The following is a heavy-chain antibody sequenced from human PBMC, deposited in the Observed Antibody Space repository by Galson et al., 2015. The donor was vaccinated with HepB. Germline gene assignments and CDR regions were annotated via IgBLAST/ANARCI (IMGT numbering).Heavy chain of an antibody. D-gene: IGHD2-2*01. CDR3: ARDAFDCSSTSCYGAYYYYMDV. CDR1: GFTFSSYG. Sequence: SLRLSCAASGFTFSSYGMHWVRQAPGKGLEWVAVIWYDGSNKHYADSVKGRFTISRDDSKNTLYLQMNSLRAEDTAVYYCARDAFDCSSTSCYGAYYYYMDVWGKGTTVTVSS. CDR2: IWYDGSNK. V-gene: IGHV3-33*01. J-gene: IGHJ6*03.